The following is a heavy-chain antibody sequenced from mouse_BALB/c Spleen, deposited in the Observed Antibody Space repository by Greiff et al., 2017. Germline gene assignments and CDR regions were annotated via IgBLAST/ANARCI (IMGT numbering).Heavy chain of an antibody. J-gene: IGHJ2*01. CDR3: AGNYFDY. CDR1: GFTFTDYY. Sequence: EVKLVESGGGLVQPGGSLRLSCATSGFTFTDYYMSWVRQPPGKALEWLGFIRNKANGYTTEYSASVKGRFTISRDNSQSILYLQMNTLRAEDSATYYCAGNYFDYGGQGTTLTVSS. CDR2: IRNKANGYTT. V-gene: IGHV7-3*02.